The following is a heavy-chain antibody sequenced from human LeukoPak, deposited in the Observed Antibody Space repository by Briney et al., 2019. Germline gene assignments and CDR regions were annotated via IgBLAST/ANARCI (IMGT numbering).Heavy chain of an antibody. CDR2: INPSGGST. J-gene: IGHJ4*02. V-gene: IGHV1-46*01. CDR1: GYTFTSYY. CDR3: ARAAMIAAAGYGVDY. D-gene: IGHD6-13*01. Sequence: ASVKVSCKASGYTFTSYYMHWVRQAPGQGLEWMGIINPSGGSTSYARKFQGRVTMTRDMSTSTVYMELSSLRSEDTAVYYCARAAMIAAAGYGVDYWGQGTLVTVSS.